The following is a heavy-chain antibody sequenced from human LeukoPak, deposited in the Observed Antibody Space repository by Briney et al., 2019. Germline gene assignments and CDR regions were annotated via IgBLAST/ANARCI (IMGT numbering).Heavy chain of an antibody. J-gene: IGHJ6*02. CDR1: GYSFTSYW. V-gene: IGHV5-51*01. D-gene: IGHD6-19*01. Sequence: GESLKISCKGSGYSFTSYWIGWARQMPGKGLEWMGIIYPGDSDTRYSPSFQGQVTISADKSISTAYLQWSSLKASDTAMYYCARQVAVAGIQQPDRYYYGMDVWGQGTTVTVSS. CDR3: ARQVAVAGIQQPDRYYYGMDV. CDR2: IYPGDSDT.